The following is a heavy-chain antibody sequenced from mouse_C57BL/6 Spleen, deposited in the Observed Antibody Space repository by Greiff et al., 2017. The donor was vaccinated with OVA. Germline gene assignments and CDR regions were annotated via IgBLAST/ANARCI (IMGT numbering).Heavy chain of an antibody. D-gene: IGHD1-1*01. J-gene: IGHJ4*01. CDR1: GYSITSGYY. CDR3: ARGGLRSAMDY. V-gene: IGHV3-6*01. CDR2: ISYDGSN. Sequence: ESGPGLVKPSQSLSLTCSVTGYSITSGYYWNWIRQFPGNKLEWMGYISYDGSNNYNPSLKNRISITRDTSKNQFFLKLNSVTTEDTATYYCARGGLRSAMDYWGQGTSVTVSS.